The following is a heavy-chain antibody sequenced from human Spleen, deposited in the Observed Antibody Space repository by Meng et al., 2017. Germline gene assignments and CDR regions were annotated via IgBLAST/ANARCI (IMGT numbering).Heavy chain of an antibody. D-gene: IGHD4-11*01. Sequence: SETLSLTCVVAGGSFSDYYWSWIRQPPGKGLEWFGEVSHSGSTNYNPSLERRATISVDTSQNNLSLQLSSVTAADTAVYYCARGPTTMAHDFDYWGQGTLVTVSS. CDR1: GGSFSDYY. V-gene: IGHV4-34*01. CDR3: ARGPTTMAHDFDY. J-gene: IGHJ4*02. CDR2: VSHSGST.